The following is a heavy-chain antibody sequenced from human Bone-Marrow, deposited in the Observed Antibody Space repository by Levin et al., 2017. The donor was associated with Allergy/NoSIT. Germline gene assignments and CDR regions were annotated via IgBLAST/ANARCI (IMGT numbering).Heavy chain of an antibody. J-gene: IGHJ4*02. CDR2: TSTTSSTI. CDR3: ARDHITIFSLYFDY. D-gene: IGHD3-9*01. CDR1: GFTFSSHS. Sequence: GESLKISCAASGFTFSSHSMNWVRQAPGKGLEWVSYTSTTSSTIYYADSVKGRFTISRDNAKNSLYLQMNSLRDEDTAVYYCARDHITIFSLYFDYWGPGTLVTVSS. V-gene: IGHV3-48*02.